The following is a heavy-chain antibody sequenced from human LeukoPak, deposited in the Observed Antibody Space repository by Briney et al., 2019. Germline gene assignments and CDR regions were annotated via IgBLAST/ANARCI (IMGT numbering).Heavy chain of an antibody. V-gene: IGHV3-23*01. J-gene: IGHJ4*02. D-gene: IGHD3-10*01. CDR2: ISSSGDST. CDR3: ARGSGSWGRDIDS. Sequence: PGGSLRLSCAASGFTFSSYEMNWVRQAPGKGLEWVSAISSSGDSTYYADSVKGRFTISRDNSKNTLYLQVNSLRAEDTAIYYCARGSGSWGRDIDSWGQGTLVTVSS. CDR1: GFTFSSYE.